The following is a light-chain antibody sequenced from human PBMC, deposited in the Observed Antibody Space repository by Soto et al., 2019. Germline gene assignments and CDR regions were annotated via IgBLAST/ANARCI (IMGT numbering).Light chain of an antibody. CDR3: QKYESYAGT. CDR1: QSISWW. CDR2: KAS. V-gene: IGKV1-5*03. J-gene: IGKJ1*01. Sequence: DIQMTQSPSTLSASVGDRVTITCRARQSISWWLAWYQQKPGKAPNLLIYKASTVQSGVPSRFSGSGSGAEFPLTISTLQPDGFATDYVQKYESYAGTVGQGTRVQIK.